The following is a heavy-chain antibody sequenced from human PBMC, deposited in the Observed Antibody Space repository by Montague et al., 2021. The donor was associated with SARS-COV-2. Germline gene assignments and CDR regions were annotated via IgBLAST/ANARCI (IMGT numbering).Heavy chain of an antibody. V-gene: IGHV4-30-2*01. CDR2: IYHSGTT. D-gene: IGHD5-18*01. Sequence: TLSLTCAVSGGSISSAGYSWSWIRQPQGKGLEWIGYIYHSGTTYYNPSLKSRVTISVDRSKNQFSLKLTSVTAADTAVYYCARVGSVPHTRGYSYGHLTSRSRSSYFDYWGQGTLVTVSS. J-gene: IGHJ4*02. CDR1: GGSISSAGYS. CDR3: ARVGSVPHTRGYSYGHLTSRSRSSYFDY.